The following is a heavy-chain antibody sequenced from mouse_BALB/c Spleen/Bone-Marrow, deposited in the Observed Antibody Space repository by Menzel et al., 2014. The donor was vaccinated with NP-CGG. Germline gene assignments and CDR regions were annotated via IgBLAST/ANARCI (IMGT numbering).Heavy chain of an antibody. Sequence: QVQLQQSGPELVKPGASVRISCKASGYTFTSYYIHWVKQRPGQGLEWIGWIYPGNVNTKYNEKFKGKATLTADKSSSTAHMQLSSLTSEDSAVYFCARLGRDYAMDYWGQGTSVTVSS. D-gene: IGHD4-1*01. V-gene: IGHV1S56*01. CDR2: IYPGNVNT. J-gene: IGHJ4*01. CDR3: ARLGRDYAMDY. CDR1: GYTFTSYY.